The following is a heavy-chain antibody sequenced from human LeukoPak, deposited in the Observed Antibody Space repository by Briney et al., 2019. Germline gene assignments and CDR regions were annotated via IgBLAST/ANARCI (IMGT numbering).Heavy chain of an antibody. Sequence: PSETLSLTCTVSGGSISSGGYYWSWIRQHPGKGLEWIGYIYYSGSTYYNPSLKSRVTISVDTSKNQFSLKLSSVTAADTAVYYCPRGSGQPHNWLDPWGQGTLVTVSS. CDR2: IYYSGST. D-gene: IGHD6-13*01. CDR1: GGSISSGGYY. V-gene: IGHV4-31*03. J-gene: IGHJ5*02. CDR3: PRGSGQPHNWLDP.